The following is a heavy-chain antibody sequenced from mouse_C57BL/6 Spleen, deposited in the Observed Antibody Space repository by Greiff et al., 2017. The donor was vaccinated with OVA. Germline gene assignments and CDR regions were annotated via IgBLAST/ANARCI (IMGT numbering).Heavy chain of an antibody. D-gene: IGHD2-5*01. V-gene: IGHV1-82*01. CDR1: GYAFSSSW. Sequence: VQLQESGPELVKPGASVKISCKASGYAFSSSWMNWVKQRPGKGLEWIGRIYPGDGDTNYNGKFKGKATLTADKSSSTAYMQLSSLTSEDSAVYFCARDSNYVDAMDYWGQGTSVTVPS. J-gene: IGHJ4*01. CDR2: IYPGDGDT. CDR3: ARDSNYVDAMDY.